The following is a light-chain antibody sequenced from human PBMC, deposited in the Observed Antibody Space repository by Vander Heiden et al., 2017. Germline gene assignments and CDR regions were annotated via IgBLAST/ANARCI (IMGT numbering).Light chain of an antibody. CDR1: SSDVGGYNY. V-gene: IGLV2-14*01. CDR2: DVS. Sequence: QSALTQPASVSWFPGQSITISCTGTSSDVGGYNYVSWYQPHPGKAHKLMIYDVSNRPSGVSNRFSGSKSGNTASLTISGLQDEDEADYYCSSYTSSSTLGVFGGGTKLTVL. J-gene: IGLJ3*02. CDR3: SSYTSSSTLGV.